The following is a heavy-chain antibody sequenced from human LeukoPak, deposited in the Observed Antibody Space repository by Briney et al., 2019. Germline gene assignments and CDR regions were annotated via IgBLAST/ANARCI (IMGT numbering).Heavy chain of an antibody. D-gene: IGHD3-10*01. Sequence: GGSLRLSCAASGFIFSTYGMYWVRQAPGKGLEWVAVISYDGSNKYYADSVKGRFTISRDNSKDTLFLQMNSLRAEDTALYYCAKDLRGVPYGFDPPGDYWGQGTLVTVSS. CDR2: ISYDGSNK. CDR1: GFIFSTYG. J-gene: IGHJ4*02. V-gene: IGHV3-30*18. CDR3: AKDLRGVPYGFDPPGDY.